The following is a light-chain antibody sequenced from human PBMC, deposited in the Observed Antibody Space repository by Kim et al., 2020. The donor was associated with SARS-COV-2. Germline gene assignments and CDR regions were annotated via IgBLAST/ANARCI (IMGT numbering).Light chain of an antibody. J-gene: IGLJ1*01. CDR3: NSWTSSNTFV. CDR2: EVS. CDR1: SSDVGDYNR. V-gene: IGLV2-18*02. Sequence: GQSVTLSSTGASSDVGDYNRVSWYQQSPGTAPKLIIYEVSHRPSGVPDRFSGSKSGNTASLTISGLQAEDEADYYCNSWTSSNTFVFGTGTKVTVL.